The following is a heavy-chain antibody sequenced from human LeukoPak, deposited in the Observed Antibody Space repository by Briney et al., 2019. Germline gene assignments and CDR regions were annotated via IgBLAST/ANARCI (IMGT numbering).Heavy chain of an antibody. CDR1: GFTFSSYA. V-gene: IGHV3-23*01. J-gene: IGHJ4*02. D-gene: IGHD3-9*01. Sequence: PGGSLRLSCAASGFTFSSYAMSWVRQAPGKGLEWVSAISGSGGSTYYADSVKGRFTISRDNSKNTLYPQMNSLRAEDTAVYYCAKEELRYFDWLVGYWGQGTLVTVSS. CDR3: AKEELRYFDWLVGY. CDR2: ISGSGGST.